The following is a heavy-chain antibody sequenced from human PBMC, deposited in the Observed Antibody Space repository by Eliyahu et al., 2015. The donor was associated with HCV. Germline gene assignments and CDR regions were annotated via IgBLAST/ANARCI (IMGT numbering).Heavy chain of an antibody. J-gene: IGHJ4*02. CDR1: GGSISSGSYY. V-gene: IGHV4-61*02. D-gene: IGHD4-23*01. Sequence: QVQLQESGPGLVKSSQTLSLTCTVSGGSISSGSYYWNWIRQPAGKGLEWIGRIYTSGSTNHNPSLKSRVTISVDTSKNQFSLKLSSVTAADTAVYYCARAEGVVTPVFDYWGQGTLVTVSS. CDR2: IYTSGST. CDR3: ARAEGVVTPVFDY.